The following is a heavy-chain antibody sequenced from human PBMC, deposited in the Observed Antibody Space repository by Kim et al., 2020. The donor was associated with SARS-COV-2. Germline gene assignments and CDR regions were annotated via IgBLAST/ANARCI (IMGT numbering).Heavy chain of an antibody. V-gene: IGHV4-59*01. Sequence: SETLSLTCTVSGGSISSYYWSWIRQPPGKGLEWIGYIYYSESTNYNPSLKSRVTISVDTSKNQFSLNLSSVTAADTAVYYCARDTQVGVSSFYFDYWGQGTLVTVSS. D-gene: IGHD1-26*01. J-gene: IGHJ4*02. CDR2: IYYSEST. CDR1: GGSISSYY. CDR3: ARDTQVGVSSFYFDY.